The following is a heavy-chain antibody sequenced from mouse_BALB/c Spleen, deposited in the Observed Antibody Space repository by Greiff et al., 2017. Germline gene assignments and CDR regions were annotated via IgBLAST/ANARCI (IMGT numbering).Heavy chain of an antibody. CDR3: AREGYGSDY. J-gene: IGHJ2*01. V-gene: IGHV1-7*01. Sequence: VQLQQSGAELAKPGASVKMSCKASGYTFTSYWMHWVKQRPGQGLEWIGYINPSTGYTEYNQKFKDKATLTADKSSSTAYMQLSSLTSEDSAVYYCAREGYGSDYWGQGTTLTVSS. CDR2: INPSTGYT. CDR1: GYTFTSYW. D-gene: IGHD1-1*01.